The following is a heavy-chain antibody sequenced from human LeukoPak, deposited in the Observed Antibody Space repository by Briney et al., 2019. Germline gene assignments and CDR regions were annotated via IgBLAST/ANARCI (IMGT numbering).Heavy chain of an antibody. CDR2: INHSGST. Sequence: PSETLSLXCAVYGGSFSGYYWSWSRQPPGKGLEWIGEINHSGSTNYNPSLKSRVTISVDTSKNQFSLKLSSVTAADTAVYYCARVQHWLVFRRNWYFDLWGRGTLVTVSS. CDR1: GGSFSGYY. J-gene: IGHJ2*01. D-gene: IGHD6-19*01. V-gene: IGHV4-34*01. CDR3: ARVQHWLVFRRNWYFDL.